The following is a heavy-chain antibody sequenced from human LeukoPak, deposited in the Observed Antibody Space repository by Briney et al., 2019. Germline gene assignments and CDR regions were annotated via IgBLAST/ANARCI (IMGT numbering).Heavy chain of an antibody. V-gene: IGHV3-23*01. CDR3: AKEGSALGYCSGGSCYGSFFDY. Sequence: PGGSLRLSCAASGFTFSSYAMGWVRQAPGKGLEWVSAISGSGGSTYYADSVKGRFTISRDNSKNTLYLQMNSLRAEDTAVYYCAKEGSALGYCSGGSCYGSFFDYWGQGTLVTVST. J-gene: IGHJ4*02. CDR2: ISGSGGST. D-gene: IGHD2-15*01. CDR1: GFTFSSYA.